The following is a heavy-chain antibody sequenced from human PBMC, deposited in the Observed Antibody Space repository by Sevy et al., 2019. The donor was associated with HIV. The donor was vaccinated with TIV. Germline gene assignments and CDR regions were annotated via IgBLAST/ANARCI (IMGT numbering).Heavy chain of an antibody. J-gene: IGHJ6*02. CDR3: ARGLSYYDILTGYYPAPYYXYGMDV. D-gene: IGHD3-9*01. CDR2: MNPNSGNT. Sequence: ASVKVSCKASGYTFTSYDINWVRQATGQGLEWMGWMNPNSGNTGYAQKFQGRVTMTRNTSISTAYMELSSLRSEDTAVYYCARGLSYYDILTGYYPAPYYXYGMDVXXXGTTVTVSS. CDR1: GYTFTSYD. V-gene: IGHV1-8*01.